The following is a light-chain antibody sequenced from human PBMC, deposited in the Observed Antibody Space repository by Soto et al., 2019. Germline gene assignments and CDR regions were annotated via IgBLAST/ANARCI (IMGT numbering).Light chain of an antibody. V-gene: IGKV3-15*01. Sequence: EIVMTQSPPTLSVSPGERVFLSCRASQYISVDLAWYQQRPGQAPRLLIFGTSIRATGIPARFSGGGSGTEFTLTISSLHSEVFVFYYCKQKNKGPPVTLGGGTKVNIK. CDR2: GTS. CDR3: KQKNKGPPVT. CDR1: QYISVD. J-gene: IGKJ4*01.